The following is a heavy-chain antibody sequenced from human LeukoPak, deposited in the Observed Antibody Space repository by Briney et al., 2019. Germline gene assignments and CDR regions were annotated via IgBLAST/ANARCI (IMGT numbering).Heavy chain of an antibody. J-gene: IGHJ4*02. Sequence: SETLSLTCSVSVGSINNYYWSWIRQPPGKGLEWIAYIYYSGNTNYNPSLKSRLTISVDTSKNLFSLNLSSVTAADTAVYYCARLSHPADSSWYFDYWGQGILVTVSS. CDR2: IYYSGNT. V-gene: IGHV4-59*08. CDR1: VGSINNYY. CDR3: ARLSHPADSSWYFDY. D-gene: IGHD6-13*01.